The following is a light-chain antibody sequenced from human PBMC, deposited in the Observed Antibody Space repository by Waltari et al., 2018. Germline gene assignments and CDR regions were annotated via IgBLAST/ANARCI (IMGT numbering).Light chain of an antibody. CDR2: KAS. Sequence: DIQMTQSPSTLSASVGDRVTITCRASQNINSWLAWYQQKPGKAPKLLIYKASSLETEVPSRFSGSESGTEFTLTINSLQPDDFATYYCQQYNSYHIFTFGPGTKVEI. CDR3: QQYNSYHIFT. J-gene: IGKJ3*01. V-gene: IGKV1-5*03. CDR1: QNINSW.